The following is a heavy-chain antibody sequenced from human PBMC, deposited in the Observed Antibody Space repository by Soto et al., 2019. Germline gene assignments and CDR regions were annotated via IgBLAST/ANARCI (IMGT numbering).Heavy chain of an antibody. J-gene: IGHJ4*02. CDR1: GGSISSYY. CDR3: ARSRYTSGWWTPPFDY. D-gene: IGHD6-19*01. Sequence: QVQLQESGPGLVKPSESLSLTCAVSGGSISSYYWSWIRQPPGKALEWIGYIYYSGSTNYNPSLKRRVTISVDTSKNQSSLKLTSVTAADTAVYYCARSRYTSGWWTPPFDYWGQGTLVTVSS. CDR2: IYYSGST. V-gene: IGHV4-59*01.